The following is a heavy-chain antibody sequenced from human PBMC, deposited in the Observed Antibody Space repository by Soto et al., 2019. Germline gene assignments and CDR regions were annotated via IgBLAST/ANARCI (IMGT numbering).Heavy chain of an antibody. Sequence: ASVKVSCKVSGYTLTELSMHWVRQAPGKGLEWMGGFDPEDGETIYAQKFQGRVTTTEDTSTDTAYMELRSLRSEDRGVYYCARERGFLSEAFDLWGRGTMVTVSS. V-gene: IGHV1-24*01. D-gene: IGHD2-21*01. CDR3: ARERGFLSEAFDL. J-gene: IGHJ3*01. CDR1: GYTLTELS. CDR2: FDPEDGET.